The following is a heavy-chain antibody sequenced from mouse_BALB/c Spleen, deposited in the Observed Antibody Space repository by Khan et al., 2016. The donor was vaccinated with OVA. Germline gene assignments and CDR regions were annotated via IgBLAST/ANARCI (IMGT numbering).Heavy chain of an antibody. Sequence: QVPLMQSGAELVRPGASVKLSCKTSGYIFTSYWIHWVKQRSGQGLEWIARIYPGTGSTYSNEKFKGKATLTADKSSSTAYMQLSSLKSEDSAVYFCARGAITSHAMDSWGQGTSVTVSS. CDR2: IYPGTGST. CDR1: GYIFTSYW. V-gene: IGHV1-76*01. CDR3: ARGAITSHAMDS. D-gene: IGHD1-1*01. J-gene: IGHJ4*01.